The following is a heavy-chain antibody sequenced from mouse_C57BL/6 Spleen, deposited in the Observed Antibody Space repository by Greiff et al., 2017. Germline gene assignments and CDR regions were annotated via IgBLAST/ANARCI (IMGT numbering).Heavy chain of an antibody. V-gene: IGHV1-63*01. CDR2: IYPGGGYT. Sequence: QVQLQQSGAELVRPGTSVKMSCKASGYTFTNYWIGWAKQRPGHGLEWIGDIYPGGGYTNYNEKFKGKATLTADKSSSTAYMQFSSLTSEDSAIYYCARGGSNYAMDYWGQGTSVTVSS. CDR3: ARGGSNYAMDY. CDR1: GYTFTNYW. J-gene: IGHJ4*01. D-gene: IGHD1-1*01.